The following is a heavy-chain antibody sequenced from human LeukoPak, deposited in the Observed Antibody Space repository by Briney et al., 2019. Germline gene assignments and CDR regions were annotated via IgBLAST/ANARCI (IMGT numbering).Heavy chain of an antibody. Sequence: ASVKVSCKASGYTFTSYGISWVRQAPGQGLEWMGWISAYNGNTNYAQKFQGRVTITADKSTSTAYMELRSLRSDDTAVYYCARVRGIAVAGSLDYWGQGTLVTVSS. V-gene: IGHV1-18*01. D-gene: IGHD6-19*01. J-gene: IGHJ4*02. CDR1: GYTFTSYG. CDR2: ISAYNGNT. CDR3: ARVRGIAVAGSLDY.